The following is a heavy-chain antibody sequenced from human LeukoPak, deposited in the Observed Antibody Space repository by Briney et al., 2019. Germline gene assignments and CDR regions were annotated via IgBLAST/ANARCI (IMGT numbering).Heavy chain of an antibody. CDR3: ARDPPQTTVVTGDAFDI. Sequence: SQTLSLTCTVSGGSISSGSYYWSWIRQPAGKGLEWIGRIYTSGSTNYNPSLKSRVTISVDTSKNQFSLKLSSVPAADTAVYYCARDPPQTTVVTGDAFDIWGQGTMVTVSS. CDR2: IYTSGST. CDR1: GGSISSGSYY. J-gene: IGHJ3*02. V-gene: IGHV4-61*02. D-gene: IGHD4-23*01.